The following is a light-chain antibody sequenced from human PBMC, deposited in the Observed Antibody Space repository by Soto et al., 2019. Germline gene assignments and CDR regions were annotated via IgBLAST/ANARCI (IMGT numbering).Light chain of an antibody. CDR1: SSDVGGYNY. CDR3: SSYTSSSTLV. J-gene: IGLJ1*01. CDR2: DVS. Sequence: QSALTQPASVSGSPGQSITISCTGPSSDVGGYNYVSWYQQHPGKAPKLMIYDVSNRPSGVSNRFSGSKSGNTASLTISGLQAEDEAAYYCSSYTSSSTLVFGTGTKLTVL. V-gene: IGLV2-14*01.